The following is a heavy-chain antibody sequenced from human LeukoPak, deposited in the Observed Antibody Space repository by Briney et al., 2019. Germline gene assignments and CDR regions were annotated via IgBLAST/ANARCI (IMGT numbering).Heavy chain of an antibody. Sequence: PSETLSLTCAVYGGSFSGYYWSWIRQPPGKGLEWIGEINHSGSTNYNPSLKSRVTISVDTSKNQLSLKLSSVTAADTAVYYCARGGTYYDFWSGYYQYNWFDPWGQGTLVTVSS. V-gene: IGHV4-34*01. J-gene: IGHJ5*02. CDR2: INHSGST. D-gene: IGHD3-3*01. CDR1: GGSFSGYY. CDR3: ARGGTYYDFWSGYYQYNWFDP.